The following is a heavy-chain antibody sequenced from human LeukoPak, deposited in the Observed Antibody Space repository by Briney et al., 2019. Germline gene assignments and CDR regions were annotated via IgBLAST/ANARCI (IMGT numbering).Heavy chain of an antibody. V-gene: IGHV1-46*01. CDR1: GYTFTSYY. CDR3: AREPPRQVASNPHFDY. D-gene: IGHD5-12*01. J-gene: IGHJ4*02. Sequence: VASVKVSCKASGYTFTSYYMHWVRQAPGQGLEWMGIINPSGGSTSYAQKFQGRVTMTRDTSTSTVYMELSSLRSEDTAVYYCAREPPRQVASNPHFDYWGQGALVTVSS. CDR2: INPSGGST.